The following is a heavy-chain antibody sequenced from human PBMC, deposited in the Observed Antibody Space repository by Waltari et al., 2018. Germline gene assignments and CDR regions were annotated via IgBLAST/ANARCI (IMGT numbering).Heavy chain of an antibody. Sequence: QVQLQESGPGLVKPSETLSLTCTVSGGSISSYYWSWIRQPAGKGREWIGRIYTSGSTNYNPSLKSRVTMSVDTSKNQFSLKLSSVTAADTAVYYCARDRDAHTSIAARPAGVDAFDIWGQGTMVTVSS. CDR1: GGSISSYY. D-gene: IGHD6-6*01. CDR3: ARDRDAHTSIAARPAGVDAFDI. CDR2: IYTSGST. V-gene: IGHV4-4*07. J-gene: IGHJ3*02.